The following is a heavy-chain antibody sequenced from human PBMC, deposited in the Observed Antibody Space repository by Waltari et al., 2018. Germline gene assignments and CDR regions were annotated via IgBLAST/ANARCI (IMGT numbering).Heavy chain of an antibody. CDR3: AKDEGARLAPTFGMDA. J-gene: IGHJ6*02. V-gene: IGHV3-23*04. D-gene: IGHD1-1*01. Sequence: EMQLVESGGALVQPGGSLRLPCAASGSPFSTYTMHWVRQAPGKGLEWVAVMTASGLMDYGNSVKGRFIISRDNSKNTLYLEMYRLRVEDTARYYCAKDEGARLAPTFGMDAWGQGTTVIVSS. CDR2: MTASGLM. CDR1: GSPFSTYT.